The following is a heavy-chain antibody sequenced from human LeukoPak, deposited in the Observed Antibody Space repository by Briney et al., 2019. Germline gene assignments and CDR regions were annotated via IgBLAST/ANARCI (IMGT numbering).Heavy chain of an antibody. Sequence: GGSLRLSCAASGFSFSSSRMNWVRQAPGKGLECVSSISTTGDYIYYADSVKGRFTISRDNAKKSLYLQMNSLRAEDTAVYYCARAIAVAEGYWGQGTLVTVSS. CDR3: ARAIAVAEGY. CDR1: GFSFSSSR. V-gene: IGHV3-21*01. J-gene: IGHJ4*02. D-gene: IGHD6-19*01. CDR2: ISTTGDYI.